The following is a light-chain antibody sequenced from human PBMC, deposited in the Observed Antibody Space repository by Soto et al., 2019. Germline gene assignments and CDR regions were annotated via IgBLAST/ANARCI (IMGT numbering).Light chain of an antibody. CDR3: QQYDSYSRT. CDR1: QSISSW. V-gene: IGKV1-5*03. J-gene: IGKJ1*01. CDR2: KSS. Sequence: PLSSTLSASVGDRVTITCRASQSISSWLAWYQQEPGKAPKLLIYKSSSLESGVPSRFSGSGSGTDFTLTISRLQPDDFAAYYCQQYDSYSRTFGQGTKVDIK.